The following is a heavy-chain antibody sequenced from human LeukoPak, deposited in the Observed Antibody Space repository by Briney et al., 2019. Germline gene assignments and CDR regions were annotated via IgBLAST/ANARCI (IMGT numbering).Heavy chain of an antibody. V-gene: IGHV4-38-2*02. D-gene: IGHD1-14*01. Sequence: SETLSLTCTVSGYSISSGYYWGWIRQPPGKGLEWIGSIYHGGSTYYNPSLKSRVTISVDTSKNQFSLKLSSVTAADTAVYFCARDSWPEVVRFDYWGQGTLVTVSS. CDR3: ARDSWPEVVRFDY. J-gene: IGHJ4*02. CDR1: GYSISSGYY. CDR2: IYHGGST.